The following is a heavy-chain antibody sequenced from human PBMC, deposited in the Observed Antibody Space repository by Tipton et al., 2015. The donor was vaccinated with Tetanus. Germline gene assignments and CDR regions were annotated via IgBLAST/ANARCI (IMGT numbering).Heavy chain of an antibody. CDR1: GDSLRTGDRN. V-gene: IGHV4-61*08. CDR3: ARLTGHSMDVVDYYYFGMDV. J-gene: IGHJ6*02. Sequence: LSCTVSGDSLRTGDRNWSWIRQPPGKGLEWIGYIYYTGSTNYNPSLKSGVTISLDTSKNQFSLKVTSVSAADTAVYYCARLTGHSMDVVDYYYFGMDVWGQGTKVTVSS. D-gene: IGHD2-21*01. CDR2: IYYTGST.